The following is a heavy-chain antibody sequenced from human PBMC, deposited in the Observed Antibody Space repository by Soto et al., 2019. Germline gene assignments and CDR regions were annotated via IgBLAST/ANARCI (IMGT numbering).Heavy chain of an antibody. D-gene: IGHD5-12*01. CDR3: ATVATLSDY. Sequence: EVQLVESGGGLVQPGRSLRLSCAASGFTLDDYAMHWVRQAPGKGLEWVSGISWNSGSIGYADSVKGRFTISRDNAKNSLYLQMNSLRAEDTALYYCATVATLSDYWGQGTLVTVSS. V-gene: IGHV3-9*01. CDR2: ISWNSGSI. J-gene: IGHJ4*02. CDR1: GFTLDDYA.